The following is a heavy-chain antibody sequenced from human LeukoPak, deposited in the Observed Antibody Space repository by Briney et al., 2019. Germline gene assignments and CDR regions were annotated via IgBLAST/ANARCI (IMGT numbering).Heavy chain of an antibody. V-gene: IGHV1-18*01. CDR1: GYTFTSYD. CDR3: ARGSYDFWSGYFSVYYYYMDV. J-gene: IGHJ6*03. D-gene: IGHD3-3*01. Sequence: ASVEVSCKASGYTFTSYDINWVRQAPGQGLEWMGWISAYNGNTNYAQKLQGRVTMTTDTSTSTAYMELRSLRSDDTAVYYCARGSYDFWSGYFSVYYYYMDVWGKGTTVTVSS. CDR2: ISAYNGNT.